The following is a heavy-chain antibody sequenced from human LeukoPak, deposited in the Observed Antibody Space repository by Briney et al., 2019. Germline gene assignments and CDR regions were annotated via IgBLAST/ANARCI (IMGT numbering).Heavy chain of an antibody. Sequence: PGGSLRLSCAASGLTFSSYSMNWVRQAPGKGLEWVSSISSSSNYIYYADSVKGRVTISRDNAKNSLYLQMNSLRAEDTAVYYCARYYDFWSSYSSYYYMDVWGKGTTVTVSS. CDR1: GLTFSSYS. D-gene: IGHD3-3*01. V-gene: IGHV3-21*01. CDR2: ISSSSNYI. CDR3: ARYYDFWSSYSSYYYMDV. J-gene: IGHJ6*03.